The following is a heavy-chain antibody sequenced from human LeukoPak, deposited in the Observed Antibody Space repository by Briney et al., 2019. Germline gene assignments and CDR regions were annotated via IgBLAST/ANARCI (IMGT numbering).Heavy chain of an antibody. CDR1: GFTFSNYW. V-gene: IGHV3-74*01. CDR2: INTDGSDR. Sequence: GGSLRLSCAASGFTFSNYWMNWVRQAPGKGLAWVSRINTDGSDRSYADSVKGRFTISRDNAKNALFLEMDSLRGEDTATYYCARGMDDIDYWGQGILITVSS. D-gene: IGHD3-9*01. J-gene: IGHJ4*02. CDR3: ARGMDDIDY.